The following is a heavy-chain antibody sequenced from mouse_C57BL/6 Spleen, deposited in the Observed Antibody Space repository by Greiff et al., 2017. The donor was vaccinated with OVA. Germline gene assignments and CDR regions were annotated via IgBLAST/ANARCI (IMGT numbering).Heavy chain of an antibody. CDR1: GYTFTSYW. D-gene: IGHD1-1*01. J-gene: IGHJ4*01. Sequence: VQLQQPGTELVKPGASVKLSCKASGYTFTSYWMHWVKQRPGQGLEWIGNINPSNGGTNYNEKFKSKATLTVDKSSSTAYMQLSSLTSEDSAVYYCARYTITTVVHYAMDYWGQGTSVTVSS. CDR3: ARYTITTVVHYAMDY. V-gene: IGHV1-53*01. CDR2: INPSNGGT.